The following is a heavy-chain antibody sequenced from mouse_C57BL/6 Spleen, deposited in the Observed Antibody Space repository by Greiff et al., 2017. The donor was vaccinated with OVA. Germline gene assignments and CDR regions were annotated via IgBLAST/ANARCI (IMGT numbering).Heavy chain of an antibody. D-gene: IGHD1-1*01. CDR2: IWSGGST. J-gene: IGHJ1*03. V-gene: IGHV2-2*01. CDR1: GFSLTSYG. CDR3: ARSEYYGSSYGYFDV. Sequence: VQGVESGPGLVQPSQSLSITCTVSGFSLTSYGVHWVRQSPGKGLEWLGVIWSGGSTDYNAAFISRLSISKDNSKSQVFFKMNSLQADDTAIYYCARSEYYGSSYGYFDVWGTGTTVTVSS.